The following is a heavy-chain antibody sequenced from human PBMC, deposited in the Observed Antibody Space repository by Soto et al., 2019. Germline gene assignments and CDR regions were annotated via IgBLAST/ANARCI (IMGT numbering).Heavy chain of an antibody. CDR3: ARDRGIFGVGDYYYYMDV. V-gene: IGHV3-21*01. D-gene: IGHD3-3*01. CDR2: ITSSSTYI. J-gene: IGHJ6*03. CDR1: RFNFSTYS. Sequence: EVQLVESGGGLVKPGGSLRLSCAASRFNFSTYSMNWVRQAPGKGLEWVSSITSSSTYIYYSDSVKGRFTISRDNAKNSLYLQMNSLRAEDTAVYYCARDRGIFGVGDYYYYMDVWGKGTTVTVSS.